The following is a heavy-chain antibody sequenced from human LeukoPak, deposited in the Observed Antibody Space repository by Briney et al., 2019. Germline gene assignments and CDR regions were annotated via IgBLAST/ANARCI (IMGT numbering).Heavy chain of an antibody. D-gene: IGHD4-11*01. CDR2: IKSKTDGGTT. CDR3: TTPNVHDYSNYHYYYYMDV. CDR1: GFTFSNYG. J-gene: IGHJ6*03. V-gene: IGHV3-15*01. Sequence: GGSLRLSCAASGFTFSNYGMSWVRQALGKGLEWVGRIKSKTDGGTTDYAAPVKGRFTISRDDSKNTLYLRMNSLKTEDTAVYYCTTPNVHDYSNYHYYYYMDVWGKGTTVTVSS.